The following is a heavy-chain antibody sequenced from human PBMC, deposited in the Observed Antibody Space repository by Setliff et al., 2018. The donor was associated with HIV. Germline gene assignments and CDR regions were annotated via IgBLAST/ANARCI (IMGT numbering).Heavy chain of an antibody. V-gene: IGHV1-18*01. CDR2: ISAYNGDT. J-gene: IGHJ4*02. CDR1: GGTFSSYA. CDR3: ARSSYYDVNSPFDY. Sequence: GASVKVSCKASGGTFSSYAISWVRQAPGQGLEWMGWISAYNGDTNYAQKFQGRVTMTTATSSDTAYLYLSSLRSEDTAVYYCARSSYYDVNSPFDYWGQGTRVTVSS. D-gene: IGHD3-16*01.